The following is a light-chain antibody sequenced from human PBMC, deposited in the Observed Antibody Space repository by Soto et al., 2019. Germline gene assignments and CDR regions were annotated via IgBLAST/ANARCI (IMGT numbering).Light chain of an antibody. CDR3: SSYTSSSTRV. CDR2: DVS. V-gene: IGLV2-14*01. J-gene: IGLJ2*01. Sequence: QSALTQPASVSGSPGQSITISVTGTSSDVGGYNYVSWYQQHPGKAPKLMIYDVSNRPSGVSNRFSGSKSGNTASLTISGLQAEDEADYYCSSYTSSSTRVFGGGTKLTVL. CDR1: SSDVGGYNY.